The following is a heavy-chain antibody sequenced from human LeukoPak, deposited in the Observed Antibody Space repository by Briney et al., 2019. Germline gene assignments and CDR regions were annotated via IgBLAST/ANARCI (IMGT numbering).Heavy chain of an antibody. CDR2: IYYSGST. J-gene: IGHJ4*02. CDR1: GGSISSYY. CDR3: ARGILPNY. V-gene: IGHV4-59*01. Sequence: SETLSLTCTVSGGSISSYYWSWIRQPPGKGLEWIGYIYYSGSTNYNPSLKSRVTISVDTSKNQFSLKLSSVTAADTAVYYCARGILPNYWGQGTLVTVSS.